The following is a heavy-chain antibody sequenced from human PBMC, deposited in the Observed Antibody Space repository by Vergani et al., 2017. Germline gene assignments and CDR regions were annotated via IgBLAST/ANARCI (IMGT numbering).Heavy chain of an antibody. V-gene: IGHV3-30*02. J-gene: IGHJ4*02. Sequence: QVQLVESGGGVVQPGGSLRLSCTASGFTFRSNGMHWVRQAPGKGLEWVAFIWFDGSKTYYVDSVKGRFTISRDNSKNTLFLQMNSLRPEDTAMYYCAKMGSVVVTEGAYYFDYWGQGTLVTVSS. CDR1: GFTFRSNG. D-gene: IGHD2-21*02. CDR3: AKMGSVVVTEGAYYFDY. CDR2: IWFDGSKT.